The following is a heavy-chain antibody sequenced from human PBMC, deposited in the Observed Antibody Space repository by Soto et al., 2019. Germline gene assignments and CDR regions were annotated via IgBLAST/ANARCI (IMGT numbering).Heavy chain of an antibody. V-gene: IGHV3-30*02. D-gene: IGHD5-18*01. J-gene: IGHJ4*02. Sequence: GGSLRLSCAASGFTFSSYGMHWVRQAPGKGLEWVAVISYDGSNKYYADSVKGRFTISRDNSKNTLYLQMNSLRAEDTAVYYCAKDFGSGSLDYWGQGTLVTVS. CDR2: ISYDGSNK. CDR1: GFTFSSYG. CDR3: AKDFGSGSLDY.